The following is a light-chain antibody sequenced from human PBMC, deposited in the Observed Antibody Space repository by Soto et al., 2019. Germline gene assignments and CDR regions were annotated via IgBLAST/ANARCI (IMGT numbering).Light chain of an antibody. CDR2: EVS. Sequence: QSVLTQPPSVSGSPGQSVTISCTGTSSDVGSYNRVSWYQQPPGTAPKVMIYEVSNRPSGVPDRFSGSKSGNTASLTISGLQAEDEADYYCSSYTSSSTLDYVFGTGTKLTVL. V-gene: IGLV2-18*02. J-gene: IGLJ1*01. CDR3: SSYTSSSTLDYV. CDR1: SSDVGSYNR.